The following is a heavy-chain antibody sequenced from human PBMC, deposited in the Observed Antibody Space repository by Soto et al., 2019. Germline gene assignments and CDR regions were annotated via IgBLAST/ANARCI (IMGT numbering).Heavy chain of an antibody. CDR2: IHYGGST. J-gene: IGHJ4*02. Sequence: QLQLRESGPGLVKPSETLSLTCSVSGGSISSSTYYWAWIRQPPGKGLEWIATIHYGGSTYYNPSLMCRSTFFMDTPMNDFSLNLTSLIASYTAIYYCARFTPDLLHSTLCSGYYLSYFDYWGQGTLVIVS. CDR1: GGSISSSTYY. V-gene: IGHV4-39*02. D-gene: IGHD3-3*01. CDR3: ARFTPDLLHSTLCSGYYLSYFDY.